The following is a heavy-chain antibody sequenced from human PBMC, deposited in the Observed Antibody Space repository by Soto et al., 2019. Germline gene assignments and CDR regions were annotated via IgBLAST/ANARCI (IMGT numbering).Heavy chain of an antibody. CDR1: GGTFSKYA. D-gene: IGHD4-17*01. CDR3: ARPLRDINSYCGMAV. CDR2: TIPMFGTP. J-gene: IGHJ6*02. V-gene: IGHV1-69*01. Sequence: QVQLVQSGAEMQQPGASVRVSCKASGGTFSKYAFSWVRQAPGQGLEWLGGTIPMFGTPNYAQKFKGRVAISADESTATVYMELSSLRSEDTAVYFCARPLRDINSYCGMAVLGQWTTVTVSS.